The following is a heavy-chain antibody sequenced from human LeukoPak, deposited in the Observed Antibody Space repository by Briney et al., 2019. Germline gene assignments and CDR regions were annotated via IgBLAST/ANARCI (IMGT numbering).Heavy chain of an antibody. Sequence: PSETLSLTCAVYGGSFSGYYWSWIRQPPGKGLEWIGEINHSGSTNYNPSLKSRVTISVDTSKNQFSLKLSSVTAADTAVYYCARSRKTSVDYWGQGTLVTVSS. CDR1: GGSFSGYY. CDR3: ARSRKTSVDY. D-gene: IGHD1-1*01. V-gene: IGHV4-34*01. J-gene: IGHJ4*02. CDR2: INHSGST.